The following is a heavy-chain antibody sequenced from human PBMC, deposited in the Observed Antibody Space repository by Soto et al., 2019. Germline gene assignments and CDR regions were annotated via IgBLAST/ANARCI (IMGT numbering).Heavy chain of an antibody. D-gene: IGHD2-2*01. V-gene: IGHV3-23*01. CDR1: GFTFSSYA. J-gene: IGHJ4*02. Sequence: GGSLRLSCAASGFTFSSYAMSWVRQAPGKGLEWVSAISGSGGSTYYADSVKGRFTISRDNSKNTLYLQMNSLRAEDTAVYYCAKDQFEIVVVPAAPGDGYWGKGTLVTVSS. CDR3: AKDQFEIVVVPAAPGDGY. CDR2: ISGSGGST.